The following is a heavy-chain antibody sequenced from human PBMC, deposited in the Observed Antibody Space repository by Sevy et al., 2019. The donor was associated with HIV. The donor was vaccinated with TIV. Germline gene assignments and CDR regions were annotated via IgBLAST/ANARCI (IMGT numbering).Heavy chain of an antibody. CDR3: AKDVNRSRPDDYGDYDSYYGMDV. V-gene: IGHV3-43*01. J-gene: IGHJ6*02. D-gene: IGHD4-17*01. Sequence: GGSLRLSCAASGFTFDDYTMHWVRQAPGKGLEWVSLISWDGGSTYYADSVKGRFTISRDNSKNSLYLQMNSLRTQDTALYYCAKDVNRSRPDDYGDYDSYYGMDVWGQGTTVTVSS. CDR1: GFTFDDYT. CDR2: ISWDGGST.